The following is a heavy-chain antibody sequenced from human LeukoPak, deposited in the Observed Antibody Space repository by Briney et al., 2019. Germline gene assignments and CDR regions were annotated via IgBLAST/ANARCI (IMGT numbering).Heavy chain of an antibody. CDR3: AAGITILGVAASFDA. Sequence: SETLSLTCAVYGASYNAYYWSWIRQPPGKGLEWIGYIDHRGTATYNPSLKSRLTISADASKNQFSLKLNSVTDADTPVYYCAAGITILGVAASFDAWGQGNLVIVSS. V-gene: IGHV4-34*01. D-gene: IGHD3-3*01. J-gene: IGHJ5*02. CDR1: GASYNAYY. CDR2: IDHRGTA.